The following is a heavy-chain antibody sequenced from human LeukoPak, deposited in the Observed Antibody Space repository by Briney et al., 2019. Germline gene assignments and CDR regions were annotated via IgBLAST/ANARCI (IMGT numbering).Heavy chain of an antibody. J-gene: IGHJ4*02. CDR2: IYYSGST. V-gene: IGHV4-59*01. CDR3: ARDPTLASGHRGGNDY. D-gene: IGHD3-16*01. Sequence: PSETLSLTCTVSGGSISSYYWSWIRQPPGKGLEWIGYIYYSGSTNYNPSLKSRVTISVDTSKNQFSLKLSSVTAADTAVYYCARDPTLASGHRGGNDYWGQGTLVTVSS. CDR1: GGSISSYY.